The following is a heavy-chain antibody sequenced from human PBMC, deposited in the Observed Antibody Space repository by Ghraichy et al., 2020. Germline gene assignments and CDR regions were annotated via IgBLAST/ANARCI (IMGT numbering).Heavy chain of an antibody. CDR2: INHSGST. V-gene: IGHV4-34*01. D-gene: IGHD3-3*01. Sequence: SETLSLTCAVYGGSFSGYYWSWIRQPPGKGLEWIGEINHSGSTNYNPSLKSRVTISVDTSKNQFSLKLSSVTAADTAVYYCARAWSKTKSTIFGVVMRTQNWFDPWGQGTVVTVSS. J-gene: IGHJ5*02. CDR1: GGSFSGYY. CDR3: ARAWSKTKSTIFGVVMRTQNWFDP.